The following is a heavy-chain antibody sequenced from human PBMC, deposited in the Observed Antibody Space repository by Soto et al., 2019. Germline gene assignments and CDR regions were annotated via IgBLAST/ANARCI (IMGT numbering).Heavy chain of an antibody. V-gene: IGHV1-18*01. CDR3: ARIDTAMVPGHMDV. D-gene: IGHD5-18*01. J-gene: IGHJ6*03. Sequence: APVKVSCKSSGYTLTSYGISWVRQAPGQGPEWMGWISAYNGNTNYAQKLQGRVTMTTDTSTSTAYMELRSLRSDDTAVYYCARIDTAMVPGHMDVWGKGTTVTVSS. CDR2: ISAYNGNT. CDR1: GYTLTSYG.